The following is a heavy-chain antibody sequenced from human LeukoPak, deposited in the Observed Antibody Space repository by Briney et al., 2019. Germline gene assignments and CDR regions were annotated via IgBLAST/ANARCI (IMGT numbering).Heavy chain of an antibody. J-gene: IGHJ3*02. Sequence: GGSLRLSCAASGFTFSSYWMSWVRQAPGKGLEWVANIKQDGSEKYYVDSVKGRFTISRDNAKDSLYLQMNSLRAEDTAVYYCARDPTGDAFDIWGQGTMVTVSS. CDR3: ARDPTGDAFDI. V-gene: IGHV3-7*01. CDR1: GFTFSSYW. D-gene: IGHD3-9*01. CDR2: IKQDGSEK.